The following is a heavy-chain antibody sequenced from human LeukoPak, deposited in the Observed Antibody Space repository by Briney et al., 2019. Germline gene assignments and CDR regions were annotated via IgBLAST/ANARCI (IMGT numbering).Heavy chain of an antibody. Sequence: PGRSLRLSCAASGFTFSSYGMHWVSQAPGKGLEWVAVISYDGSNKYYADSVKGRFTISRDNSKNTLYLQMNSLRAEDTAVYYCAKDRDWDTYYYDSSGPFDYWGQGTLVTVSS. V-gene: IGHV3-30*18. CDR2: ISYDGSNK. CDR3: AKDRDWDTYYYDSSGPFDY. D-gene: IGHD3-22*01. CDR1: GFTFSSYG. J-gene: IGHJ4*02.